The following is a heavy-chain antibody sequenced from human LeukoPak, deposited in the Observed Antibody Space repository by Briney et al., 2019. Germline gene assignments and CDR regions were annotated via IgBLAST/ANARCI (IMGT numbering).Heavy chain of an antibody. V-gene: IGHV4-30-2*01. J-gene: IGHJ5*02. Sequence: PSETLSLTCTVSGGSISSGGYSWSWIRQPPGKGLEWIGYIYHSGSTYYNPSLKSRITISLDRSKNQFSLKLSSVTAADTAVYYCARGYQLLNWFDPWGQGTLVTVSS. D-gene: IGHD2-2*01. CDR3: ARGYQLLNWFDP. CDR1: GGSISSGGYS. CDR2: IYHSGST.